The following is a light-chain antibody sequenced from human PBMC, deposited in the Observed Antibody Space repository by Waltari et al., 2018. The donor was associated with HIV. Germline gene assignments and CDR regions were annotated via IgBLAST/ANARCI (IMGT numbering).Light chain of an antibody. Sequence: DIQMTQSPSSLSASVGDRVTITCRASQAVSNHLNWYQQKPGKAPKLLIYAASTLQSGVPSRFSGRGSGTDFTLTITKLQPEDLATYYCQQTYFTPLFTFGPGTIVDDK. CDR1: QAVSNH. V-gene: IGKV1-39*01. CDR2: AAS. J-gene: IGKJ3*01. CDR3: QQTYFTPLFT.